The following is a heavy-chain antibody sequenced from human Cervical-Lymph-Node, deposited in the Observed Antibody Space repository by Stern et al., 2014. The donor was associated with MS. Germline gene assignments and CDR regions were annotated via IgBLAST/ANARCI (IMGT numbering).Heavy chain of an antibody. CDR3: AHMNRGDGYYYGMDV. V-gene: IGHV2-5*02. CDR1: GFSLSTSGVG. CDR2: FYWDDDK. D-gene: IGHD3-16*01. Sequence: QVTLKEYGPTLVKTTQTLTLNCTFSGFSLSTSGVGVGWIRQPPGKALEWRALFYWDDDKRYSPWLRSRLTITKDTSKNQVVLTMTNMDPVDTATYYCAHMNRGDGYYYGMDVWGQGTTVTVSS. J-gene: IGHJ6*02.